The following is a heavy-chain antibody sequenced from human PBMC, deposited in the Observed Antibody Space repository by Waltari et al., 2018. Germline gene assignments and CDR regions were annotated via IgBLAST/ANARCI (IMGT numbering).Heavy chain of an antibody. CDR2: IIPIFGTA. CDR3: AREAVALGDQVGFFDY. J-gene: IGHJ4*02. CDR1: VGTFSSYA. Sequence: QVQLVQSGAEVKKPGSSVKVSCKASVGTFSSYAISWVRPAPGQGLEWMGGIIPIFGTANYAQKFQGRVTITADESTSTAYMELSSLRSEDTAVYYCAREAVALGDQVGFFDYWGQGTLVTVSS. V-gene: IGHV1-69*01. D-gene: IGHD3-16*01.